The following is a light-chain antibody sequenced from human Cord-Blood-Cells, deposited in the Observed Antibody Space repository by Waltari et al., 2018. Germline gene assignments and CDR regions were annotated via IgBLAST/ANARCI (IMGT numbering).Light chain of an antibody. CDR1: QSISSW. Sequence: DIQMTQSPSTLSASVGDRVTIPCRASQSISSWLAWYQQQPGKAPKLLIYKASSLESRVPSRFSGSESGTVFTLTISSLQPDDFATYHCQQYNSYPITCRQGPRLEIK. J-gene: IGKJ5*01. V-gene: IGKV1-5*03. CDR2: KAS. CDR3: QQYNSYPIT.